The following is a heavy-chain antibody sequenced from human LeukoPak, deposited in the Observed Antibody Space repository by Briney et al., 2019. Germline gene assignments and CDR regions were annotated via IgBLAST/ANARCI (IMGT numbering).Heavy chain of an antibody. CDR2: IYYSGST. CDR3: ARVSRVVPAAISSYYYYGMDV. V-gene: IGHV4-31*03. CDR1: GGSISSGGYY. Sequence: SQTLSLTCTVSGGSISSGGYYWSWIRQHPGKGLGWIGYIYYSGSTYYNTSLKSRVTISVDTSKNQFSLKLSSVTAADTAVYYCARVSRVVPAAISSYYYYGMDVWGQGTTVTVSS. J-gene: IGHJ6*02. D-gene: IGHD2-2*01.